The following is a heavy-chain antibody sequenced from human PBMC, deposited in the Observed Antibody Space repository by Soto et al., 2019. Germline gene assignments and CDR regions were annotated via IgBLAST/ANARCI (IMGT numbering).Heavy chain of an antibody. CDR1: GFSLSKARMG. Sequence: QVTLKESGPVLVKPTETLTLICTVSGFSLSKARMGVSWIRQPPGKALEWLAHIFWNDERSYNTSLKSILTISRYTSKSQVVLTMTNVDPVDTGTYFCARALREGLPIYYFDSWGQGTLDTVSS. CDR3: ARALREGLPIYYFDS. D-gene: IGHD1-26*01. V-gene: IGHV2-26*01. J-gene: IGHJ4*02. CDR2: IFWNDER.